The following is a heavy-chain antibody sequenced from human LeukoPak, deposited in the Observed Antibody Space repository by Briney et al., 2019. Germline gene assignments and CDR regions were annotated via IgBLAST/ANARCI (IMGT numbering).Heavy chain of an antibody. V-gene: IGHV4-30-2*01. J-gene: IGHJ4*02. CDR2: IYHSGST. Sequence: SETLSLTCTVSGGSISSGGYYWSWIRQPPGKGLEWIGYIYHSGSTYHNPSLKSRVTISVDRSKNQFSLKLSSVTAADTAVYYCARVGLLWFGELLYSSYYFDYWGQGTLVTVSS. D-gene: IGHD3-10*01. CDR3: ARVGLLWFGELLYSSYYFDY. CDR1: GGSISSGGYY.